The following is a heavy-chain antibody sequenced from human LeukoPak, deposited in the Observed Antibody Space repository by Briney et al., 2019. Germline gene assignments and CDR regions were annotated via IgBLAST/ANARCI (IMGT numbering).Heavy chain of an antibody. V-gene: IGHV3-23*01. D-gene: IGHD3-9*01. CDR2: ISGSGDIT. CDR1: GFTFCNYA. CDR3: AKCPPFDSLSCYYYDN. J-gene: IGHJ4*02. Sequence: PGGCLRVSCAASGFTFCNYAMSWGRPGPGEGVGWVSTISGSGDITYYGAYVKGRFTISRDNSKNTLYLQMNSLRAADTAVYYCAKCPPFDSLSCYYYDNWGQGTLVTVSS.